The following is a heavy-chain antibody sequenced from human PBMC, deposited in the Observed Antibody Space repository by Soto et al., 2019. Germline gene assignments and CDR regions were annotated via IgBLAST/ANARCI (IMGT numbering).Heavy chain of an antibody. D-gene: IGHD5-18*01. CDR3: VKALRGYSCGYDAFDI. CDR2: IYSGGST. CDR1: GFTVSSNY. J-gene: IGHJ3*02. Sequence: GGSLRLSCAASGFTVSSNYMSWVCQAPGKGLEWVSVIYSGGSTYYADSVKGRFTISRDNSKNTLYLQMSSLRAEDTAVYYCVKALRGYSCGYDAFDIWGQGTMVTVSS. V-gene: IGHV3-53*05.